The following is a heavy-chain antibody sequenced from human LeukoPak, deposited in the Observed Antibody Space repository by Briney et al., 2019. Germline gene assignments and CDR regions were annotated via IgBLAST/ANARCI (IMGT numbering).Heavy chain of an antibody. J-gene: IGHJ4*02. D-gene: IGHD3-16*01. Sequence: GASVKVSCKVSGYTLTELSLHWVRQAPGKGLEWMGRFDPEDGETIYARKFQGRVTMTEDTSTDTAYMELSSLRSEDTAVYYCARDAGPLYDPQSLDYWGQGTLVTVSS. CDR1: GYTLTELS. CDR2: FDPEDGET. CDR3: ARDAGPLYDPQSLDY. V-gene: IGHV1-24*01.